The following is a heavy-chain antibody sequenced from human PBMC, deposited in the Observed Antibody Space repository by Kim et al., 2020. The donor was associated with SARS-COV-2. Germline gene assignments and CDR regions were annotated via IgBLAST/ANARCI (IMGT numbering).Heavy chain of an antibody. J-gene: IGHJ4*02. Sequence: SETLSLTCAVYGGSFSGYYWSWIRQPPGKGLEWIGEINHSGSTNYNPSLKSRVSISVDTSKNQFSLKLSSVTAADTAVYYCARTSGIAVAGTENFDYWGQGTLVTVSS. CDR1: GGSFSGYY. CDR3: ARTSGIAVAGTENFDY. D-gene: IGHD6-19*01. CDR2: INHSGST. V-gene: IGHV4-34*01.